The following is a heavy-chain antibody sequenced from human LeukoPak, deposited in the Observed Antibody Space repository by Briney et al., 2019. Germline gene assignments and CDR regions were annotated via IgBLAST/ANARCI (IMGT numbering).Heavy chain of an antibody. CDR1: GFTFSSYS. V-gene: IGHV3-48*01. J-gene: IGHJ4*02. Sequence: PGVSVTLSCAASGFTFSSYSMKWLRQAPGKGLEGVSYLSSISSSIYYADSVKGRFTISRDNAKNSLYLQMNGLRAEDTALYHCARFYDSSGLDYWGQGTLVTVSS. D-gene: IGHD3-22*01. CDR2: LSSISSSI. CDR3: ARFYDSSGLDY.